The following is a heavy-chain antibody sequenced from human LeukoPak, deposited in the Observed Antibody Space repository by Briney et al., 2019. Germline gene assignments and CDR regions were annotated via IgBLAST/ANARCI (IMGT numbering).Heavy chain of an antibody. Sequence: SETLSLTCAVYGGSFSGYYWSWIRQPAGKGLEWIGRISTSGSTNYSPSFKSRVTISADTSNNQFSLRLSSVTAADTAVYYCARDHPTPNTGYMDVWGKGTTVAVSS. J-gene: IGHJ6*03. D-gene: IGHD2-8*02. CDR1: GGSFSGYY. V-gene: IGHV4-4*07. CDR3: ARDHPTPNTGYMDV. CDR2: ISTSGST.